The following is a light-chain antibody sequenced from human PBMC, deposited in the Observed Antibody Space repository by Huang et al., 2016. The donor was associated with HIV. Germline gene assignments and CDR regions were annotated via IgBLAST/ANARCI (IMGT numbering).Light chain of an antibody. CDR2: GSS. J-gene: IGKJ1*01. V-gene: IGKV3-15*01. Sequence: MTQSPSTLSVSPGESATLSCRASQRVFKNLAWYQQQPGHAPKLLRYGSSTRAACIPARCSGSGSGTDFTLTISSLQSEDVAVYYCQQYNTSPRTFGQGTKVEV. CDR3: QQYNTSPRT. CDR1: QRVFKN.